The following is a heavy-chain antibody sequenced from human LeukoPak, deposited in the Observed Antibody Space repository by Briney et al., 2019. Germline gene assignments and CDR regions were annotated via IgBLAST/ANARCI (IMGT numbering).Heavy chain of an antibody. CDR2: IKSKTDGGTI. V-gene: IGHV3-15*01. D-gene: IGHD3-22*01. CDR1: RFTFNNAW. J-gene: IGHJ4*02. Sequence: GGSLRLSCAASRFTFNNAWMNWVRQTPGKGLEWVGRIKSKTDGGTIDYAALVKGRFTISRDDSKNTLFLQMNSLKTEDTALYYCTTSLTSGYYIDYWGQGTLVTVSS. CDR3: TTSLTSGYYIDY.